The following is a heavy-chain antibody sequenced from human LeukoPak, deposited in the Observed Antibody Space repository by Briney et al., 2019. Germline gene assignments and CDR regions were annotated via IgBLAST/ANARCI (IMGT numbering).Heavy chain of an antibody. CDR3: ARDCSGGSCYSVY. V-gene: IGHV3-66*01. CDR2: IYSGGST. D-gene: IGHD2-15*01. Sequence: GSLRLSCAASGFTVSNNYLSWVRQAPGKGLEWVSVIYSGGSTYYADSVKGRFTISRDNSKNTLYLQMNSLRAEDTAVYYCARDCSGGSCYSVYWGQGTLVTVSS. J-gene: IGHJ4*02. CDR1: GFTVSNNY.